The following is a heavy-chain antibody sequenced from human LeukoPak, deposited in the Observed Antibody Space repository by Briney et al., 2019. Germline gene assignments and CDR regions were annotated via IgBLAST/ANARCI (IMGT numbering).Heavy chain of an antibody. J-gene: IGHJ4*02. Sequence: GGSLRLSCAASGFTFSSYWMSWVRQAPGKGLEWVANIKRDGSETYYVDSVKGRFTISRDNAKNSLYLQMNSLRAEDTAVYYCARGFYPDRTMIVVVVDYWGQGSLVTVSS. V-gene: IGHV3-7*03. CDR3: ARGFYPDRTMIVVVVDY. CDR2: IKRDGSET. CDR1: GFTFSSYW. D-gene: IGHD3-22*01.